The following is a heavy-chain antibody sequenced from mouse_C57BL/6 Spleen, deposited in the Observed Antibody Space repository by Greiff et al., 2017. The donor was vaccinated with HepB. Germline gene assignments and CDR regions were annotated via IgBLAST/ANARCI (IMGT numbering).Heavy chain of an antibody. J-gene: IGHJ4*01. CDR2: ISDGGSYT. Sequence: EVKVVESGGGLVKPGGSLKLSCAASGFTFSSYAMSWVRQTPEKRLEWVATISDGGSYTYYPDNVKGRFTISRDNAKNNLYLQMSHLKSEDTAMYYCARDSSGYVLYAMDYWGQGTSVTVSS. D-gene: IGHD3-2*02. CDR1: GFTFSSYA. V-gene: IGHV5-4*01. CDR3: ARDSSGYVLYAMDY.